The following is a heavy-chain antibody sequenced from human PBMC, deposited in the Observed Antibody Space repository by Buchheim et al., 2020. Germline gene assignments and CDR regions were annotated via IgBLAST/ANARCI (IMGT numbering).Heavy chain of an antibody. J-gene: IGHJ4*02. CDR1: GFTFSSYG. V-gene: IGHV3-33*01. D-gene: IGHD3-22*01. CDR3: AREGGYYDSSGYYYFDY. CDR2: IWYDGSNK. Sequence: QVQLVESGGGVVQPGRSLRLSCAASGFTFSSYGMHWVRQAPGKGLEWAAVIWYDGSNKYYADSVKGRFTISRDNSKNTLYMQMNSLRAEDTAVYYCAREGGYYDSSGYYYFDYWGQGTL.